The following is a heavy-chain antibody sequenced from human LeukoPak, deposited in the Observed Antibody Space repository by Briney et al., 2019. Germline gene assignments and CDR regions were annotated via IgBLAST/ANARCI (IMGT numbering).Heavy chain of an antibody. J-gene: IGHJ5*02. CDR3: ARGLPVAARLAWFDP. V-gene: IGHV4-34*01. CDR2: INHSGST. CDR1: GGSISSYY. D-gene: IGHD6-6*01. Sequence: SETLSLTCTVSGGSISSYYWSWIRQPPGKGLEWIGEINHSGSTNYNPSLKSRVTISVDTSKNQFSLKLSSVTAADTAVYYCARGLPVAARLAWFDPWGQGALVTISS.